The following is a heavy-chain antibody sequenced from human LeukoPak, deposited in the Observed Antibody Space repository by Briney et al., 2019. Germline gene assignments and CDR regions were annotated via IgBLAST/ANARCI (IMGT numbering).Heavy chain of an antibody. J-gene: IGHJ4*02. CDR1: GFTFSNAW. V-gene: IGHV3-15*01. Sequence: GGSLRLSCAASGFTFSNAWMSWVRQAPGKGLEWVGRIKSKTDGGTTDYAAPVKGRFTISGDDSKDTLYLQMNSLKTEDTAVYYCTTLPQDIVVVPAAGGQGTLVTVSS. D-gene: IGHD2-2*01. CDR2: IKSKTDGGTT. CDR3: TTLPQDIVVVPAA.